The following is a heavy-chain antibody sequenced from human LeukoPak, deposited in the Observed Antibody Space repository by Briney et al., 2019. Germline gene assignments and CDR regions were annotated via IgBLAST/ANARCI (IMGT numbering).Heavy chain of an antibody. D-gene: IGHD5/OR15-5a*01. CDR2: IRSKPYDYAT. CDR1: GFTFSASP. Sequence: GGSLKLSCAASGFTFSASPIHWVRQASDKGLEWVGRIRSKPYDYATAFAESVKGRFTICRDDSENTAYLEMNSLKTEDTAVYYCARRVGDSYPYGLDVWGQGTPVTVSS. CDR3: ARRVGDSYPYGLDV. V-gene: IGHV3-73*01. J-gene: IGHJ6*02.